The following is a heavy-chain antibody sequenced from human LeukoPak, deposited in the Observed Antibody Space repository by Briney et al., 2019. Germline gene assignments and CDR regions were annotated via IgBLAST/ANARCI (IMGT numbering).Heavy chain of an antibody. D-gene: IGHD3-10*01. CDR3: ARRPTQLLGEFDY. Sequence: SETLSLTCAVYGGSFSGYYWSWIRQPPGKGLEWIGEINHSGGTNYNPSLKSRVTISVDTSKNQFSLKLSSVTAADTAVYYCARRPTQLLGEFDYWGQGTLVTVSS. V-gene: IGHV4-34*01. CDR2: INHSGGT. CDR1: GGSFSGYY. J-gene: IGHJ4*02.